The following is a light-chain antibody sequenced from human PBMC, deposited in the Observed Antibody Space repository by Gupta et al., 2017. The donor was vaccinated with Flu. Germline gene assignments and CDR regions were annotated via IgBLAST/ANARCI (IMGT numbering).Light chain of an antibody. CDR1: QSVSSD. CDR3: QQEKSWPLT. J-gene: IGKJ4*01. CDR2: GAS. V-gene: IGKV3-15*01. Sequence: EIVMTQSPATLSVSPGERATLSCRASQSVSSDLAWYQQKRGQPPRLLIYGASARATGTPARFSGSGSGTEFILTISSLQSEDFVIYYCQQEKSWPLTFGGGTKVEIK.